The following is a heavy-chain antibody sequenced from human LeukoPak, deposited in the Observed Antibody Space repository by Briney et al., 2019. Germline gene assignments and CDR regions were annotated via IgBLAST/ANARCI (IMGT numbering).Heavy chain of an antibody. CDR1: GGSISSYY. Sequence: PSGTLPLTCTVSGGSISSYYWSWIRQPAGKGLKWIGRIYTSGSTNYNPSLKSRVTMSVDTSKNQYSLKLSSVSAADTAVYYCARDTAMAPDYYFDYWGQGTLVTVSS. CDR2: IYTSGST. J-gene: IGHJ4*02. CDR3: ARDTAMAPDYYFDY. V-gene: IGHV4-4*07. D-gene: IGHD5-18*01.